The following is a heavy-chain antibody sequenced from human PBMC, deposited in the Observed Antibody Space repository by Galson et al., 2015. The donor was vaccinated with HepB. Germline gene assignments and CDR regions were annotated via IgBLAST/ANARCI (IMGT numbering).Heavy chain of an antibody. J-gene: IGHJ4*02. V-gene: IGHV1-8*01. Sequence: SVKVSCKASGYTFTSYDINWVRQATGQGLEWMGWMNPKSGNTGYAQKLQGRVTMTRNTSTSTAYMELSSLRSEDTAVYYCASRRDGYNLVFDYWGQGTLVTVSS. D-gene: IGHD5-24*01. CDR2: MNPKSGNT. CDR1: GYTFTSYD. CDR3: ASRRDGYNLVFDY.